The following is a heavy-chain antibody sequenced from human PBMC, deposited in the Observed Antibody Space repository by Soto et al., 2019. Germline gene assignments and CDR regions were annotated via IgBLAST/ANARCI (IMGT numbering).Heavy chain of an antibody. D-gene: IGHD3-10*01. CDR2: IYSGGST. CDR1: GFTVSSNH. J-gene: IGHJ6*02. CDR3: ARDFILFPGYHHYGIAV. Sequence: GGSLRLSCAASGFTVSSNHMSWVRQAPGKGLEWVSVIYSGGSTYYADSVKGRFTISRDNSKNTLYLQMNSLRAEDTAVYYCARDFILFPGYHHYGIAVPGQRTTVIVSS. V-gene: IGHV3-53*01.